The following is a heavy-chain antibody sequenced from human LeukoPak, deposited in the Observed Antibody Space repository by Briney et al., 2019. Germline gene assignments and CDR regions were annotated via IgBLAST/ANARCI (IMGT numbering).Heavy chain of an antibody. CDR1: GFTVSSNY. Sequence: PGGSLRLSCAASGFTVSSNYMSWVRQAPGKGLEWVSAISGSGGSTYYADSVKGRFTISRDNSKNTLYLQMNSLRAEDTAVYYCAKDRSGWTDLGYFDYWGQGTLVTVSS. J-gene: IGHJ4*02. V-gene: IGHV3-23*01. D-gene: IGHD6-19*01. CDR2: ISGSGGST. CDR3: AKDRSGWTDLGYFDY.